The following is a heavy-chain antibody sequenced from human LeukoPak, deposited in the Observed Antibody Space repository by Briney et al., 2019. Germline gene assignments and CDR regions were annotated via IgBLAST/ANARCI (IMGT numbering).Heavy chain of an antibody. V-gene: IGHV4-59*01. CDR1: GGSISSYY. CDR2: IYYGGST. CDR3: ARESPSQYYYDSSGYYGSFDY. J-gene: IGHJ4*02. Sequence: SETLSLTCTVSGGSISSYYWSWIRQPPGKGLEWIGYIYYGGSTNYNPSLKSRVTISVDTSKNQFSLKLSSVTAADTAVYYCARESPSQYYYDSSGYYGSFDYWGQGTLVTVSS. D-gene: IGHD3-22*01.